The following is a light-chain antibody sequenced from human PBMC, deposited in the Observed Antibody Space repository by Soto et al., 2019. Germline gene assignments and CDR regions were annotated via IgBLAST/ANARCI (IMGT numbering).Light chain of an antibody. CDR3: VSYTSSDTLVV. J-gene: IGLJ2*01. Sequence: QSALTQPASVSGSPGQSITISCTGTSSDVGGYKYVSWYQQHPGKAPKLMIYEVNNRPSGVSNRFSGSKSGNTASLTISGLQAEDEAAYYCVSYTSSDTLVVFGGGTKLTVL. CDR2: EVN. V-gene: IGLV2-14*01. CDR1: SSDVGGYKY.